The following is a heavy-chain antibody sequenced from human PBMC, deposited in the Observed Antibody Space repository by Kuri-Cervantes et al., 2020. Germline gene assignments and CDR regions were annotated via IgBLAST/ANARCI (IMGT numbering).Heavy chain of an antibody. V-gene: IGHV4-39*07. CDR3: ARDTVAGNGDYSDY. Sequence: SETLSLTCTVSGGSISSNTYYWGWIRQPPGKGLEWIGSIYYSGSTYYNPSLKSRVTISVDTSKNQFSLKLSSVTAADTAVYYCARDTVAGNGDYSDYWGQGTLVTVSS. CDR1: GGSISSNTYY. CDR2: IYYSGST. D-gene: IGHD6-19*01. J-gene: IGHJ4*02.